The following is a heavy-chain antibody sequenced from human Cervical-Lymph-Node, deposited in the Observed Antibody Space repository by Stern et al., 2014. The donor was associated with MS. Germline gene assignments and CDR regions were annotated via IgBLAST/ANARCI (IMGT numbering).Heavy chain of an antibody. Sequence: QVTLRESGPTLVKPTQTLTLTCTFSGFSLSTSGVGVGWIRQPPGKALEWLALLYLHDDQRYSSFLKSRITITHDTSKNTVVLTMTNMAPVDTATYYCAHGSYSSGWYASLDYWGQGTLVTVPS. D-gene: IGHD6-19*01. V-gene: IGHV2-5*01. CDR3: AHGSYSSGWYASLDY. CDR1: GFSLSTSGVG. CDR2: LYLHDDQ. J-gene: IGHJ4*02.